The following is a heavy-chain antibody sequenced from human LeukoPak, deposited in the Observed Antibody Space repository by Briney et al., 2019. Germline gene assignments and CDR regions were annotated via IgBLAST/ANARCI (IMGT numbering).Heavy chain of an antibody. Sequence: SETLSLTCAVSGGSISSSNWWSWVRQPPGKGLEWIGEIYHSGSTNYNPSLKSRVTISVDKSKNQFSLKLSSVTAADTAVYYCASSPSYCSGGSCYPNWFDPWGQGTLVTVSS. V-gene: IGHV4-4*02. CDR3: ASSPSYCSGGSCYPNWFDP. J-gene: IGHJ5*02. D-gene: IGHD2-15*01. CDR2: IYHSGST. CDR1: GGSISSSNW.